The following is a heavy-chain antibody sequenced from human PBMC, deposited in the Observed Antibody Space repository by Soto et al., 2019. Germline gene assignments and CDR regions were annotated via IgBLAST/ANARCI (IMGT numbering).Heavy chain of an antibody. CDR2: MNPRSGKR. D-gene: IGHD6-13*01. CDR1: GYTFITYE. CDR3: ARGDSLPSSCYWFDT. V-gene: IGHV1-8*01. J-gene: IGHJ5*02. Sequence: QVQVVQSGAEVKKPGASVKVSCKTSGYTFITYESIWVRQATGQGLEWMGWMNPRSGKRGYSQKFQVRVAMSRNTSMNSAYMELTNLTSEDTAVYYCARGDSLPSSCYWFDTWGQGTLVTVAS.